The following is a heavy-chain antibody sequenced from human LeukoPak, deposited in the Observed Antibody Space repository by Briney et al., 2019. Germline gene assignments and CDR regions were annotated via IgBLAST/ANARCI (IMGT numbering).Heavy chain of an antibody. CDR3: ARNTGWLQPFDY. CDR1: GGSISSGDFY. CDR2: IYFSGTT. Sequence: ASETLSLTCTVSGGSISSGDFYWGWVRQPPGKALEWIGYIYFSGTTYYNPSLKSRITMSVDTSKNQFSLKLSSVTAADTAMYYCARNTGWLQPFDYWGQGTLVTVSS. D-gene: IGHD5-24*01. J-gene: IGHJ4*02. V-gene: IGHV4-30-4*01.